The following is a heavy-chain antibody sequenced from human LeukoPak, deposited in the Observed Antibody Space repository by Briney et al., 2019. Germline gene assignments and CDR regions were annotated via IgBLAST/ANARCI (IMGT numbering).Heavy chain of an antibody. V-gene: IGHV1-69*02. CDR1: GGTFSSYT. Sequence: SVRVSCKASGGTFSSYTISWVRQAPGKGLEWMGRIIPILGIANYAQKFQGRVTITADKSTSTAYMELSSLRSEDTAVYYCARGSITIFGVVIHAFDIWAKGQWSPSLQ. D-gene: IGHD3-3*01. J-gene: IGHJ3*02. CDR2: IIPILGIA. CDR3: ARGSITIFGVVIHAFDI.